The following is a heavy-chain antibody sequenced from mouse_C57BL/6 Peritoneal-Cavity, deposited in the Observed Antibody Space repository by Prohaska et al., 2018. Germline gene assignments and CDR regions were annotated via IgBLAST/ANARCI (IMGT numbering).Heavy chain of an antibody. CDR3: MRYGSYWYFDV. Sequence: EVQLLETGGGLVQPGGSRGLSCEGSGFTFSGFWMSWVRQTPGKTLEWIGDINSDGSAINYTPTIKDRFTIFRDKDKSTLYLQRSKVRSEDTATYFCMRYGSYWYFDVWGTGTTVTVSS. CDR1: GFTFSGFW. V-gene: IGHV11-2*01. J-gene: IGHJ1*03. CDR2: INSDGSAI. D-gene: IGHD4-1*01.